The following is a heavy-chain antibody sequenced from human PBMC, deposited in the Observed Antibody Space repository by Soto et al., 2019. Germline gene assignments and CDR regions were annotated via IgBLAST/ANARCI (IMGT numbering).Heavy chain of an antibody. D-gene: IGHD3-3*01. Sequence: GGSLRLPCAASGLTFRGYSMNWVRQAPGKGLEWVSSISSSSSYIYYADSVKGRFTISRDNAKNSLYLQMNSLRAEDTAVYYCARGTPAYYDFWSGYCNWFDPWGQGTLVTVSS. J-gene: IGHJ5*02. V-gene: IGHV3-21*01. CDR3: ARGTPAYYDFWSGYCNWFDP. CDR2: ISSSSSYI. CDR1: GLTFRGYS.